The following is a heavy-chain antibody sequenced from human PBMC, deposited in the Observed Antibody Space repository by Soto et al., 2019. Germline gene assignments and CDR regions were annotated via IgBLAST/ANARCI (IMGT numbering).Heavy chain of an antibody. CDR3: AKDWVGGSNRYQLDK. J-gene: IGHJ4*02. V-gene: IGHV3-30*18. D-gene: IGHD3-16*02. CDR1: GFSFSDYG. Sequence: QVQLVESGGGVVQPGRSLRLSCAAYGFSFSDYGMHWVRQAPDKGLEWVAVISHYETKKYFEDSVKGRFTISRDNFKNTVYLQLNSLRTEDTAVYYCAKDWVGGSNRYQLDKWGQGTLVIVSS. CDR2: ISHYETKK.